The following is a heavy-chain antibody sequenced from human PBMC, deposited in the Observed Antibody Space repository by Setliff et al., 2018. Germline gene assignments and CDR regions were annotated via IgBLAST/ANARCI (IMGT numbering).Heavy chain of an antibody. CDR1: GGTFSSYA. D-gene: IGHD3-10*01. CDR2: IIPILGIA. CDR3: ARLITVDPGKGDSYYYYGLGV. Sequence: SVKVSCKASGGTFSSYAISWVRQAPGQGLEWMGGIIPILGIANYAQKFQGRVTITADKSTSTAYMELSSLRSEDTAVYYCARLITVDPGKGDSYYYYGLGVWGRGTTVTVSS. J-gene: IGHJ6*02. V-gene: IGHV1-69*10.